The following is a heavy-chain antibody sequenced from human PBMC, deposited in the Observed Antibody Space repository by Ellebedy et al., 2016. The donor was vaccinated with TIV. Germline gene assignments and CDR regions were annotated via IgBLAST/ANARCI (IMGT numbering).Heavy chain of an antibody. Sequence: ASVKVSCKASGGTFSSYAISWVRQAPGQGLEWMGWINPNSDGTNYAQDFQGRVTMTRDTSISTAYMELSRLRSDDTAVYYCARGDSSGWHLDYWGQGTLVTASS. D-gene: IGHD6-19*01. CDR1: GGTFSSYA. CDR3: ARGDSSGWHLDY. J-gene: IGHJ4*02. V-gene: IGHV1-2*02. CDR2: INPNSDGT.